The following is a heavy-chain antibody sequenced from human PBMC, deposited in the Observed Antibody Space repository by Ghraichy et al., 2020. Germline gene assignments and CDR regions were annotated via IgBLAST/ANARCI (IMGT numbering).Heavy chain of an antibody. CDR1: GFIFSNYA. V-gene: IGHV3-33*01. Sequence: GSLRLSCAASGFIFSNYAMHWVRQAPGKGLEWVAVIWFEGSNKYYTDSVKGRFTISRDNSKNTFLQMNSLRPEDTAVYYCARDRGYSGHRGYYGMDVWGQGTAVTVSS. CDR2: IWFEGSNK. J-gene: IGHJ6*02. CDR3: ARDRGYSGHRGYYGMDV. D-gene: IGHD5-12*01.